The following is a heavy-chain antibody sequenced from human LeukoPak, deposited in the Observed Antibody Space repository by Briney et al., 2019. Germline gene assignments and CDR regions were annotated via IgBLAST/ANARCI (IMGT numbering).Heavy chain of an antibody. CDR2: IYHSGST. CDR1: GGSISSGGYS. Sequence: SQTLSLTCAASGGSISSGGYSWSWIRQPPGKGLEWIGYIYHSGSTYYNPSLKSRVTISVDRSKNQFSLKLSSVTAADTAGYYCARGEPSITMITNAFDIWGQGTMVTVSS. CDR3: ARGEPSITMITNAFDI. V-gene: IGHV4-30-2*01. D-gene: IGHD3-22*01. J-gene: IGHJ3*02.